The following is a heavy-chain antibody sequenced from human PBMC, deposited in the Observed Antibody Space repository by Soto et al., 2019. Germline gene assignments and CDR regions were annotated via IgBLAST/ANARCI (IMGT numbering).Heavy chain of an antibody. CDR1: GDSISAYS. CDR2: IHYNGNT. CDR3: NRWSGGSSYSYC. Sequence: PSETLSLTCTVSGDSISAYSWSWVRQPPGKGLEWIGNIHYNGNTKYNPSLKSRVTMSVDTSKNQFSLKLISVTAADTAKYYCNRWSGGSSYSYCWGQGTQVTVSS. D-gene: IGHD3-22*01. J-gene: IGHJ4*02. V-gene: IGHV4-59*01.